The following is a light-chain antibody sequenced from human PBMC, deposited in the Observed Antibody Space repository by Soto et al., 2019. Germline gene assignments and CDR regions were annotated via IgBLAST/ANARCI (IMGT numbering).Light chain of an antibody. Sequence: EIVLTQSPATLSLSPGERATLSCRASQSVSSYLAWYQQKPGQAPRLLIYDASNRATGIPARFRGSGSGTDFTLTISSLAPEEFAVYYCQQRSRWPRAFGQGTKVESK. J-gene: IGKJ1*01. CDR2: DAS. CDR3: QQRSRWPRA. CDR1: QSVSSY. V-gene: IGKV3-11*01.